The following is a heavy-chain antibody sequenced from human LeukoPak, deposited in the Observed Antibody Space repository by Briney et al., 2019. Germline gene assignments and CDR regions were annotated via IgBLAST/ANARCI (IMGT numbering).Heavy chain of an antibody. J-gene: IGHJ4*02. V-gene: IGHV4-30-4*02. CDR1: GGSISSGDYY. D-gene: IGHD7-27*01. Sequence: SETLSLTCTVSGGSISSGDYYWSWIRQPPGKGLEWIGYIYYSGSTYYNPSLKSRVTISVDKSKKQFSLWLSSVTAADTAVYYCARFRGLGTWYFDYWGQGALVTVSS. CDR2: IYYSGST. CDR3: ARFRGLGTWYFDY.